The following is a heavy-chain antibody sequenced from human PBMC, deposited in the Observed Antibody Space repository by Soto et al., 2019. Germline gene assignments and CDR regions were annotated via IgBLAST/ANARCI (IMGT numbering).Heavy chain of an antibody. V-gene: IGHV3-23*01. CDR3: AKRHGYIDY. CDR1: GFTFSTYG. Sequence: EVQLLESGGGLVQPGGSLRLSCAASGFTFSTYGMTWVRQAPGKGLEWVSAISGSGGDTYYADSVKGRFTISRDNSKNTVYLQMNSLRAEDTAVYYCAKRHGYIDYWGQGTLVTVSS. CDR2: ISGSGGDT. J-gene: IGHJ4*02.